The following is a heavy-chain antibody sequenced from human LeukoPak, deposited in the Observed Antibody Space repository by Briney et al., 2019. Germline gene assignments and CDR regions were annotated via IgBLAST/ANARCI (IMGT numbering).Heavy chain of an antibody. Sequence: SETLSLTCAVYGGSFSGYYWSWIRQPPGKGLEWIGEINHSGSTNYNPSLKSRVTISVDTSKNQFSLKLSSVTAADTAVYYCARRGGGIVVVVAARNWFDPWDQGTLVTVSS. D-gene: IGHD2-15*01. CDR2: INHSGST. V-gene: IGHV4-34*01. J-gene: IGHJ5*02. CDR1: GGSFSGYY. CDR3: ARRGGGIVVVVAARNWFDP.